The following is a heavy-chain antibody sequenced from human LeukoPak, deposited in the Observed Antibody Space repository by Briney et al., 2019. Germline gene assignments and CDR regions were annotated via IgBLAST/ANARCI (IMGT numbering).Heavy chain of an antibody. Sequence: GGSLRLSCAASGFTFSSFGMHWVRQAPGKGLEWVADIWFDGKNEHFADSVKGRFTISRDNSKNTMYLQMNSLRAEDTAVYYCVKGLSAYYYYDMDVWGQGTTVTVSS. CDR2: IWFDGKNE. J-gene: IGHJ6*02. CDR3: VKGLSAYYYYDMDV. D-gene: IGHD2-2*01. V-gene: IGHV3-33*06. CDR1: GFTFSSFG.